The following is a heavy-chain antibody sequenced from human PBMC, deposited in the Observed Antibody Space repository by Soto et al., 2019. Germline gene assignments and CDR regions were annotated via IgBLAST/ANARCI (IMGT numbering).Heavy chain of an antibody. D-gene: IGHD3-10*01. J-gene: IGHJ6*02. CDR1: GGSISSGGYY. CDR2: IYYSGST. Sequence: SETLSLTCTVSGGSISSGGYYWSWIRQHPGKGLEWIGYIYYSGSTYYNPSLKSRVTISVDTSKNQFSLKLSSVTAADTAVYYCARESWFGELRPDYYHYGMDVWGQGTTVTVSS. CDR3: ARESWFGELRPDYYHYGMDV. V-gene: IGHV4-31*03.